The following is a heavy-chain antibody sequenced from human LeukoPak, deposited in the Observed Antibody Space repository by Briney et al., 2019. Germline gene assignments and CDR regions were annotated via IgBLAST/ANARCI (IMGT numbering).Heavy chain of an antibody. D-gene: IGHD5-18*01. CDR2: VSGSGGST. CDR1: AFTFRSYA. CDR3: ANVAASRGYTYVAN. V-gene: IGHV3-23*01. J-gene: IGHJ4*02. Sequence: GGSLRLSCAASAFTFRSYAMIWVHQAPGKGLEWVSTVSGSGGSTYYADSVKGRFTISRDNSNNTLYLQMNSLRAEDTAVYYCANVAASRGYTYVANWGQGTLVTVSS.